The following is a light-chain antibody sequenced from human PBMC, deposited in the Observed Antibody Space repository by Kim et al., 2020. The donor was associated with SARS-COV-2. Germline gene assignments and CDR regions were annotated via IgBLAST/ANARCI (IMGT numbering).Light chain of an antibody. J-gene: IGLJ2*01. CDR1: NIGSKS. CDR3: QVWDSSSDHVV. V-gene: IGLV3-21*04. Sequence: APVQTARRTCGGNNIGSKSVHWYQQKPGQAPVLVIYYDSDRPSGIPERFSGSNAGNTATLTISRVEAGDEADYYCQVWDSSSDHVVFGGGTQLTVL. CDR2: YDS.